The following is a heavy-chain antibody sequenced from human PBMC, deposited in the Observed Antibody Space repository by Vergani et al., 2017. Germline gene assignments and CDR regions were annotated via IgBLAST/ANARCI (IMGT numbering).Heavy chain of an antibody. V-gene: IGHV1-69*06. CDR1: GGTFSSYA. J-gene: IGHJ4*02. CDR2: IIPIFGTA. CDR3: ARGYYDSSGYYPLSSDY. Sequence: QVQLVQSGAEVKKPGSSVKVSCKASGGTFSSYAISWVRQAPGQGLEWMGGIIPIFGTANYAQKFQGRVTITADTSTSTAYMELRSLRSDDTAVYYCARGYYDSSGYYPLSSDYWGQGTLVTVSS. D-gene: IGHD3-22*01.